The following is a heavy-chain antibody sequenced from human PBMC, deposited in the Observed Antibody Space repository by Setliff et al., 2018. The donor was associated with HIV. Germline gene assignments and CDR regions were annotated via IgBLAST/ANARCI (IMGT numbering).Heavy chain of an antibody. J-gene: IGHJ5*02. CDR3: ASRVYYYDSSGYLREEGFDP. CDR2: IYYNGNAY. D-gene: IGHD3-22*01. V-gene: IGHV4-34*01. Sequence: PSETLSLTCAVYGGSFSSYYWIWTRQPPGKGLEWIGYIYYNGNAYYYNPSLKSRVAISIDTSKNQFSLNLTSVTAADTAVYYCASRVYYYDSSGYLREEGFDPWGQGTLVTVSS. CDR1: GGSFSSYY.